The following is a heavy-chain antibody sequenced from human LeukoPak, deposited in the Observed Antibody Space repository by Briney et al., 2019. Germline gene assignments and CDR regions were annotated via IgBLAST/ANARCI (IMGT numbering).Heavy chain of an antibody. CDR1: GFTFSSYG. V-gene: IGHV3-30*18. CDR3: AKESAPYYDYVWGSYRWDY. Sequence: GRSLRLSCAASGFTFSSYGMHWVRQAPGKGLEWVAVISYDGSNKYYADSVKGRFTISRDNSKNTLYLQMNSLRAEDTAVYYCAKESAPYYDYVWGSYRWDYWGQGTLVTVPS. CDR2: ISYDGSNK. J-gene: IGHJ4*02. D-gene: IGHD3-16*02.